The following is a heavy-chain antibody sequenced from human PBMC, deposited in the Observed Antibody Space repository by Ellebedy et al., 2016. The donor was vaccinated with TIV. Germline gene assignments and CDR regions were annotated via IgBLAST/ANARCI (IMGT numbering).Heavy chain of an antibody. Sequence: SVKVSXXASGGIFSSFPINWVRQAPGQGLEWMGGIIPVFGTANYAQKFQGRVTITADDSTSTAYMELRSLRSEDTALYYCARGDNYDSSGYYRRQFYFDVWGRGTLVTVSS. CDR2: IIPVFGTA. CDR1: GGIFSSFP. D-gene: IGHD3-22*01. J-gene: IGHJ2*01. CDR3: ARGDNYDSSGYYRRQFYFDV. V-gene: IGHV1-69*13.